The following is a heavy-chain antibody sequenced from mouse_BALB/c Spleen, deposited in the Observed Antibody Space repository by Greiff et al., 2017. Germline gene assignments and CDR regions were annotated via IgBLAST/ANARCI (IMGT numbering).Heavy chain of an antibody. D-gene: IGHD2-1*01. CDR1: GFTFTDYY. V-gene: IGHV7-3*02. CDR3: ARDLNYGNYWYFDV. CDR2: IRNKANGYTT. J-gene: IGHJ1*01. Sequence: EVMLVESGGGLVQPGGSLRLSCATSGFTFTDYYMSWVRQPPGKALEWLGFIRNKANGYTTEYSAPVKGRFTISRDNSQSILYLQMNTLRAEDSATYYCARDLNYGNYWYFDVWGAGTTVTVSS.